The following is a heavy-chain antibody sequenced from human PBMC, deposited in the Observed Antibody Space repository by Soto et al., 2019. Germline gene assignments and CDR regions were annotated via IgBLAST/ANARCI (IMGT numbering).Heavy chain of an antibody. Sequence: QVQLQESGPGLVKPSQTLSLACTVSGGSISSGDYYWSWIRQHPGKGLEWIGYSYYSGTTNYNPSLRSRVTISVDTSKNQFSLKLSSVTVADTAVYYCARDKKWDYGDYYYVDVWGKGTTVTVSS. CDR3: ARDKKWDYGDYYYVDV. D-gene: IGHD4-17*01. J-gene: IGHJ6*03. V-gene: IGHV4-31*03. CDR2: SYYSGTT. CDR1: GGSISSGDYY.